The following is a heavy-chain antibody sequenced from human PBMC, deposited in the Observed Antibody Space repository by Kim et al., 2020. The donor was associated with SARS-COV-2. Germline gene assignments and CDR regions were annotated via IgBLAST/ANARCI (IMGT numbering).Heavy chain of an antibody. V-gene: IGHV5-10-1*01. CDR2: IDPSDSYT. CDR1: GYSFTSYW. J-gene: IGHJ5*02. Sequence: GESLKISCQGSGYSFTSYWISWVRQMPGKGLEWMGRIDPSDSYTNYSPSFQGHVTISADKSISTAYLQWSSLKASDTAMYYCARGTGIFGVVIQLFDPWGQGTLVTVSS. CDR3: ARGTGIFGVVIQLFDP. D-gene: IGHD3-3*01.